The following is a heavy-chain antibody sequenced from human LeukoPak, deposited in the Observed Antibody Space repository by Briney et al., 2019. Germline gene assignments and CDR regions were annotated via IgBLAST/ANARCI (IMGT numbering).Heavy chain of an antibody. CDR1: GFTFSSYG. Sequence: GGSLRLSCAASGFTFSSYGMHWVRQAPGKGLEWVAVIWYDGSNKYYADSVKGRFTISRDNSKNTLYLQMNSLRAEDTAVYYCARENYYDSSSYYSGLDYWGQGTLVTVSS. CDR3: ARENYYDSSSYYSGLDY. D-gene: IGHD3-22*01. V-gene: IGHV3-33*01. CDR2: IWYDGSNK. J-gene: IGHJ4*02.